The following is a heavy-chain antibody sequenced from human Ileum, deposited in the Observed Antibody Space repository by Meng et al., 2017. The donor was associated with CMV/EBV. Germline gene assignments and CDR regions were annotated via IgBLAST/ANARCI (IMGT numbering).Heavy chain of an antibody. Sequence: QSTLKESGPTVVKPTQTLTLTCTFSGFSPSTSGEGVGWIRQPPGKALEWLALIYRGDDKRYSPSLNSRLTIAKDTSKNEVVLTLTNMGPIDTGTYYCAHFVGGYYPSRPDYWGQGTLVTVFS. CDR2: IYRGDDK. CDR1: GFSPSTSGEG. V-gene: IGHV2-5*02. J-gene: IGHJ4*02. CDR3: AHFVGGYYPSRPDY. D-gene: IGHD1-26*01.